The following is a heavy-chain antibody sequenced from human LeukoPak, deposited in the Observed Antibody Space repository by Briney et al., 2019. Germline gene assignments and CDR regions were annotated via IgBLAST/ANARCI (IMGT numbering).Heavy chain of an antibody. V-gene: IGHV4-34*01. CDR1: GGSFSGYY. CDR3: ARGRNGYYYGSGSYYP. D-gene: IGHD3-10*01. Sequence: KPSETLSLTCAVSGGSFSGYYWSWIRQPPGKGLEWIGEINHSGSTNYNPSLKSRVTISVDTSKNQFSLKLSSVTAADTAVYYCARGRNGYYYGSGSYYPWGQGTLVTVSS. J-gene: IGHJ5*02. CDR2: INHSGST.